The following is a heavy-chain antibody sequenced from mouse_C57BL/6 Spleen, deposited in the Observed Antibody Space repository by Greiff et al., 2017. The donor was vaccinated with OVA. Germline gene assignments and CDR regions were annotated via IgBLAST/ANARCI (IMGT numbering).Heavy chain of an antibody. D-gene: IGHD2-2*01. CDR2: INPSSGYT. CDR3: ARGGEKNGYDYGYFDV. Sequence: QVQLQQSGAELARPGASVKMSCKASGYTFTSYTMHWVNQRPGQGLEWIGYINPSSGYTKYNQKFKDKATLTADKSSSPAYMQLSSLTSEDSAVYYCARGGEKNGYDYGYFDVWGTGTTVTVSS. J-gene: IGHJ1*03. V-gene: IGHV1-4*01. CDR1: GYTFTSYT.